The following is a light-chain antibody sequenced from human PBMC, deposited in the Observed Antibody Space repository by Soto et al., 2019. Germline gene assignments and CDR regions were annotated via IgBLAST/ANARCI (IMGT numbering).Light chain of an antibody. J-gene: IGLJ3*02. V-gene: IGLV1-40*01. CDR3: QSYDSSLSGWV. CDR1: SSNIGAGYD. Sequence: QSVLTQPPSVSGAPGQRVTISCTESSSNIGAGYDVHWYQQLPGTAPKLLIYGNSNRPSGVPDRFSGSKSGTSASLAITGLQAEDDVDYYCQSYDSSLSGWVFGGGTQLTVL. CDR2: GNS.